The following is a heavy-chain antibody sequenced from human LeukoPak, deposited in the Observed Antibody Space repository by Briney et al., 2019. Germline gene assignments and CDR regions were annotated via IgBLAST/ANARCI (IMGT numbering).Heavy chain of an antibody. CDR2: INHSGST. CDR1: GGSFSGYY. J-gene: IGHJ4*02. CDR3: ASGNWNYDY. D-gene: IGHD1-7*01. V-gene: IGHV4-34*01. Sequence: SETLSLTCAVYGGSFSGYYWSWIRQPPGKGREWIGEINHSGSTNYNPPLKSRVTVSVDTSKNQFSLKLSSVTAADSAVYYCASGNWNYDYWGQGTLVTVSS.